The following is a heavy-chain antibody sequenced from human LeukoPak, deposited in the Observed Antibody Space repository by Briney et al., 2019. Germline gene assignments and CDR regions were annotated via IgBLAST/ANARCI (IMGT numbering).Heavy chain of an antibody. J-gene: IGHJ4*02. D-gene: IGHD2-21*01. V-gene: IGHV3-21*01. Sequence: GSLRLSCAASGFTFSSYSMNWVRQAPGKGLECVSSFHEDNTYIRYADSVRGRFTLSRDNAKNSLYLQLVSLTAEDTAVYYCTRCQHIGTHYSWSWAHWGQGTLVTVS. CDR2: FHEDNTYI. CDR3: TRCQHIGTHYSWSWAH. CDR1: GFTFSSYS.